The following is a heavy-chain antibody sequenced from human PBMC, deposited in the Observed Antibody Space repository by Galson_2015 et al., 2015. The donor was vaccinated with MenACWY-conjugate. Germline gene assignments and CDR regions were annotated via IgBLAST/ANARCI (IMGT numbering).Heavy chain of an antibody. CDR3: ARHPPGGRGLDV. J-gene: IGHJ6*02. Sequence: GLEWMGLFNPANSETRYSPSFQGQVTISADESISTAYLQWTSLKASDTAMYYCARHPPGGRGLDVWGRGTTVTVSS. CDR2: FNPANSET. V-gene: IGHV5-51*01. D-gene: IGHD1-26*01.